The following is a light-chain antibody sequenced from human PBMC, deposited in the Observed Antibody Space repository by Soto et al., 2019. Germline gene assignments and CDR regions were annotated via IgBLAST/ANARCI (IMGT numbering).Light chain of an antibody. CDR2: DAS. Sequence: IHMYHSRSTLSASVLYRVPITFLASQSISSWLAWYQQKPGKAPKLLIYDASSFASGVPSRFSGSGSGTEFTLTISSLQPEEIATYYCQQYDSVPLTFGGGTKVDIK. CDR3: QQYDSVPLT. J-gene: IGKJ4*01. V-gene: IGKV1-5*01. CDR1: QSISSW.